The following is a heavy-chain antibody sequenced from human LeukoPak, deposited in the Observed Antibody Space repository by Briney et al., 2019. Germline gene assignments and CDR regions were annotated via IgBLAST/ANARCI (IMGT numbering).Heavy chain of an antibody. CDR3: ARGRSIPAAITPFDP. J-gene: IGHJ5*02. CDR2: INHSGST. D-gene: IGHD2-2*01. Sequence: SETLSLTCAVYGGSFSGYYWSWIRQPPGKGLEWIGEINHSGSTNYNPSLHSRVTVSVDPSKNQFSLKLSSVTAADTAVYYCARGRSIPAAITPFDPWGQGTLVTVSS. V-gene: IGHV4-34*01. CDR1: GGSFSGYY.